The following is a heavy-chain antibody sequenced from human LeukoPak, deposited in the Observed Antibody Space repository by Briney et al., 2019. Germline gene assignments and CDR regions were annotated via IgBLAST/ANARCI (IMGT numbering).Heavy chain of an antibody. D-gene: IGHD6-13*01. V-gene: IGHV1-18*01. Sequence: ASVKVSCKASGYTFTSYGISWVRQAPGQGLEWMGWISAYNGNTNYAQKFQGWVTMTRDTSISTAYMELSRLRSDDTAVYYCARAGYSSSFFSYGMDVWGQGTTVTVSS. CDR2: ISAYNGNT. CDR3: ARAGYSSSFFSYGMDV. CDR1: GYTFTSYG. J-gene: IGHJ6*02.